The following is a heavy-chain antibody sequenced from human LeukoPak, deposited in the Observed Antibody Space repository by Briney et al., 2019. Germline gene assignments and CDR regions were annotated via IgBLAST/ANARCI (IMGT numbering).Heavy chain of an antibody. V-gene: IGHV1-2*02. J-gene: IGHJ4*02. CDR2: INPDSGGT. CDR1: GYTFTGYY. D-gene: IGHD3-10*01. Sequence: ASVKVSCKASGYTFTGYYVQWVRQAPGQGLEWMGWINPDSGGTNYAQKFQGRVTMTRDASISTAYMELSRLTSDDTAVYYCANSGRVRGVPFDYWGQGTLVTVSS. CDR3: ANSGRVRGVPFDY.